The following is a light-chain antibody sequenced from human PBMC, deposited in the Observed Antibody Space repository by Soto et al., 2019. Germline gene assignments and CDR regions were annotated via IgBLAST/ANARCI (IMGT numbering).Light chain of an antibody. V-gene: IGLV1-40*01. CDR2: GNS. J-gene: IGLJ2*01. Sequence: QSVLTQPPSVSGAPGQRVTISCTGSSSNIGAGYDVHWYQQLPGTAPKPLIYGNSNRPSGVPDRFSGSKSGTSASLAITGLQAEDEADYYCQSYDSSLSGSSVVFGGGTKVTVL. CDR3: QSYDSSLSGSSVV. CDR1: SSNIGAGYD.